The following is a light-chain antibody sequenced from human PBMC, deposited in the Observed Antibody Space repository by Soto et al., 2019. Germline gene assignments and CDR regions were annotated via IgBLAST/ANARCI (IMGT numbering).Light chain of an antibody. J-gene: IGKJ4*01. V-gene: IGKV1-27*01. CDR2: DAS. CDR3: QNYNSAPFT. CDR1: HDIGNS. Sequence: DLRMTQSPPSLSASVGDRVTVACRASHDIGNSLAWYQQRPGKSPRLLIYDASTLQSGVPARFSGSGSGTHFILAITSLRPEDAAIYYCQNYNSAPFTFGGGTKVEVK.